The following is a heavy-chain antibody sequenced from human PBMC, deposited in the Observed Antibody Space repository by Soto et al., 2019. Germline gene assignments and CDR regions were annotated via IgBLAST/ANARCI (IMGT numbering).Heavy chain of an antibody. J-gene: IGHJ4*02. CDR3: AKQESDWNDHFDY. D-gene: IGHD1-1*01. CDR2: INAGNGNT. Sequence: ASVKVSCKASGYTFTSYAMHWVRQAPGQRLEWMGWINAGNGNTKYSQKFQGRFTISRDNSKNAVYLQMNSLRAEDTAVYYCAKQESDWNDHFDYWGQGTLVTVS. CDR1: GYTFTSYA. V-gene: IGHV1-3*01.